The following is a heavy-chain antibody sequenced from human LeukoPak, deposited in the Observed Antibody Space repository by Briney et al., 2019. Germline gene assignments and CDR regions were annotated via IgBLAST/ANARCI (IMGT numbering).Heavy chain of an antibody. CDR3: ARDLSPYSSSWCFDY. D-gene: IGHD6-13*01. CDR1: GFSFSSYA. Sequence: GGSLRLSCAPSGFSFSSYATSWVRQAPGQGREWMGGIIPNLGTANYEQKFQGRVTITADESTSTAYMELSSLRSEDTAVYYCARDLSPYSSSWCFDYWGQGTLVTVSS. J-gene: IGHJ4*02. V-gene: IGHV1-69*01. CDR2: IIPNLGTA.